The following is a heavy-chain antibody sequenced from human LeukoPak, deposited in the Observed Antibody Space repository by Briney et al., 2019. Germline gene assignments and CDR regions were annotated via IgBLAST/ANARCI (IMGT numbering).Heavy chain of an antibody. CDR2: ISAYNGNT. CDR1: GGTFSSYA. Sequence: GSSVKVSCKASGGTFSSYAISWVRQAPGQGLEWMGWISAYNGNTNYAQKLQGRVTMTTDTSTSTAYMELRSLRSDDTAVYYCARSSPTYQLLEGDYWGQGTLVTVSS. D-gene: IGHD2-2*01. J-gene: IGHJ4*02. CDR3: ARSSPTYQLLEGDY. V-gene: IGHV1-18*01.